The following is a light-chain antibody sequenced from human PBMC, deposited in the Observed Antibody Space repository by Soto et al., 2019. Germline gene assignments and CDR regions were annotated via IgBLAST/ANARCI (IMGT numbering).Light chain of an antibody. CDR3: QRTDMPPIS. CDR1: HNFTSY. CDR2: GAS. Sequence: VGAESPGSRTLSQRKRATLSCRASHNFTSYLIWYQQKPGQAPMLLIYGASTRATDVPARFSGSGSGTDFTDFTLTISSLQPEDFATYYCQRTDMPPISSDHRTRLEIK. V-gene: IGKV3-15*01. J-gene: IGKJ5*01.